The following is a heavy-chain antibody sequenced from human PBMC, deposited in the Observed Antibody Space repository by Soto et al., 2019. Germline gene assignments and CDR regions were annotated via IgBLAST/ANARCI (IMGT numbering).Heavy chain of an antibody. V-gene: IGHV1-69*12. CDR3: ARTTFSYSSGWYGFDP. D-gene: IGHD6-19*01. Sequence: QVQLVQSGAEVKKPGSSVKVSCKASGGTFSSYAISWVRQAPGQGLEWMGGIIPIFGTANYAQKFQGRVTITADESTSTAYMELSSLRSEDTAVYYWARTTFSYSSGWYGFDPWGQGTLVTVSS. J-gene: IGHJ5*02. CDR1: GGTFSSYA. CDR2: IIPIFGTA.